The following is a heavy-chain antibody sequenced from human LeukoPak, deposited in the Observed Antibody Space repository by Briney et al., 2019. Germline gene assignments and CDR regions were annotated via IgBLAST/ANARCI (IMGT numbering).Heavy chain of an antibody. D-gene: IGHD2/OR15-2a*01. CDR1: GGSISSSSYY. J-gene: IGHJ4*02. CDR3: ARGFLSADY. V-gene: IGHV4-39*07. CDR2: IYYSGST. Sequence: SETLSLTCTVSGGSISSSSYYWGWIRQPPGKGLEWIGSIYYSGSTYYNPSLKSRVTISVDTSKNQFSLKLSSVTAADTAVYYCARGFLSADYWGQGTLVTVSS.